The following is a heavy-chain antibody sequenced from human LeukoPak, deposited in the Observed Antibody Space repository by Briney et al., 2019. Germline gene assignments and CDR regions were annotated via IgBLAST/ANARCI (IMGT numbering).Heavy chain of an antibody. Sequence: SETLSLTXTVSIGSIGGSSFSWGWVRQPPGKGLEWIGNIHYKGTTYINPSLRSRVTISVDTPKNQFSLKMISMTAADTGVYHWARLDPSGGDDYWGQGTPVTVSS. CDR1: IGSIGGSSFS. V-gene: IGHV4-39*01. CDR3: ARLDPSGGDDY. J-gene: IGHJ4*02. CDR2: IHYKGTT. D-gene: IGHD3-16*01.